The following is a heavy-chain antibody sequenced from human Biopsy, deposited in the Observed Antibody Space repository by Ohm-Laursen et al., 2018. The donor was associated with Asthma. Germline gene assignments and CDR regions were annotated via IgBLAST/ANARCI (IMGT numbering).Heavy chain of an antibody. J-gene: IGHJ6*02. CDR3: AREVSTVDYGYYYFAMDV. Sequence: ASVKVSCNASGGTFSRYAISWVRQAPGQGLEWMGGIIPVFGTSNYAQKFQGRVTVTADGSTSSAYMELSSLTSEDSAVYYCAREVSTVDYGYYYFAMDVWGQGTTVTVAS. CDR1: GGTFSRYA. CDR2: IIPVFGTS. D-gene: IGHD4-17*01. V-gene: IGHV1-69*13.